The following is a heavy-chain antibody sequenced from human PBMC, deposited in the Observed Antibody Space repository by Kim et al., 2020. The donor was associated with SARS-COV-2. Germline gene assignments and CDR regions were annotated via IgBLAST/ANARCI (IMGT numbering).Heavy chain of an antibody. J-gene: IGHJ4*02. D-gene: IGHD3-10*01. V-gene: IGHV3-33*01. CDR2: IWYDGSNK. CDR3: ARDRMVRGVIPFDY. CDR1: GFTFSSYG. Sequence: GGSLRLSCAASGFTFSSYGMHWVRQAPGKGLEWVAVIWYDGSNKYYADSVKGRFTISRDNSKNTLYLQMNSLRAEDTAVYYCARDRMVRGVIPFDYWGQGTLVTVSS.